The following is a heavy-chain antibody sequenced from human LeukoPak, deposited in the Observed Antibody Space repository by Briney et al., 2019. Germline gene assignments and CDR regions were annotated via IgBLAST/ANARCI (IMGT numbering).Heavy chain of an antibody. CDR1: GGSISSGSYY. CDR3: ARGLNWNYSLDY. CDR2: IYTSGST. Sequence: SQTLSLTCTVSGGSISSGSYYWSWIRQPAGKGLEWIGRIYTSGSTNYNPSLKSRVTISVDTSKNQFSLKLSSVTAADTAVYYCARGLNWNYSLDYWGQGTLVTVSS. V-gene: IGHV4-61*02. J-gene: IGHJ4*02. D-gene: IGHD1-7*01.